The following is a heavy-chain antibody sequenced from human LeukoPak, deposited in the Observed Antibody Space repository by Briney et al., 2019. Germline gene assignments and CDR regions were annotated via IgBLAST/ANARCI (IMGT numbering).Heavy chain of an antibody. CDR3: AKQEVYSSGWYCGY. V-gene: IGHV3-30-3*02. CDR1: GFTFSSYA. J-gene: IGHJ4*02. Sequence: GGSLRLSCAASGFTFSSYAMHWVRQAPGKGLEWVAVISYDGSNKYYADSVKGRFTISRDNSKNTLYLQMNSLRAEDTAVYYCAKQEVYSSGWYCGYWGQGTLVTVSS. CDR2: ISYDGSNK. D-gene: IGHD6-19*01.